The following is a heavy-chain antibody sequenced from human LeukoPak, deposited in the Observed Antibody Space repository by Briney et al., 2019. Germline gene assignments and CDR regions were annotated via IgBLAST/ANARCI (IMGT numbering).Heavy chain of an antibody. CDR2: ISAYNGNT. Sequence: ASVKVSCKACGYTFTRYGISWVRQAPGQGLEWMGWISAYNGNTNYAQKLEGRVTMTTDTSTSTAYMELRSLRSDDTAVYYCARSYYDILTGYYIDYWGQGTLVTVSS. J-gene: IGHJ4*02. V-gene: IGHV1-18*01. CDR1: GYTFTRYG. CDR3: ARSYYDILTGYYIDY. D-gene: IGHD3-9*01.